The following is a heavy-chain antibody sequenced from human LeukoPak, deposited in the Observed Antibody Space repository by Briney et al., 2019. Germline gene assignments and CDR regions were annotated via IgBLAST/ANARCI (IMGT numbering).Heavy chain of an antibody. CDR1: GGTFSSYA. D-gene: IGHD5-24*01. V-gene: IGHV1-69*05. J-gene: IGHJ3*02. Sequence: SVKVSCKASGGTFSSYAISWVRQAPGQGLEWMGRIIPIFGTANYAQKFQGRVTIPTDESTSTAYMELSSLRSEDTAVYYCARFFGYNRDAFDIWGQGTMVTVSS. CDR3: ARFFGYNRDAFDI. CDR2: IIPIFGTA.